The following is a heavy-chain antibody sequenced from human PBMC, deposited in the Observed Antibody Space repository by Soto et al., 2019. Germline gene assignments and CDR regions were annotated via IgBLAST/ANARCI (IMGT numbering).Heavy chain of an antibody. V-gene: IGHV3-30*18. CDR3: AKHGASYYYYGMDA. CDR1: GFTFSSYG. J-gene: IGHJ6*02. CDR2: ISYDGSNK. D-gene: IGHD3-10*01. Sequence: PGGSLRLSCAASGFTFSSYGMHWVRQAPGKGLEWVAVISYDGSNKYYADSVKGRFTISRDNSKNTLYLQMNSLRAEDTAVYYCAKHGASYYYYGMDAWGQGTTVTVSS.